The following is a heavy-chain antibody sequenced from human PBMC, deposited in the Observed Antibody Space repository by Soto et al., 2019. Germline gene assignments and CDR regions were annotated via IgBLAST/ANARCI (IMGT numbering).Heavy chain of an antibody. Sequence: QLQLQESGPGLVKPSETLSLTCTVSGGSISSSSYYWGWIRQPPGKGLEWIGSSYYSGSTYYNPSLKSRVTISVDTSTNQFSLTLSSVTAADTAVYYCARSQRWLQLRDAFDIWGQRTMVTVSS. CDR2: SYYSGST. V-gene: IGHV4-39*01. D-gene: IGHD5-12*01. CDR3: ARSQRWLQLRDAFDI. CDR1: GGSISSSSYY. J-gene: IGHJ3*02.